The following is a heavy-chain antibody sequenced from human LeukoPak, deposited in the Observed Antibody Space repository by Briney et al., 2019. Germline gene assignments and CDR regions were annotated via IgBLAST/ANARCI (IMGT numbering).Heavy chain of an antibody. CDR2: IYYSGST. CDR3: ARDGPREVLDY. CDR1: GGSISSGGYY. V-gene: IGHV4-31*03. Sequence: SETLSLTCTVSGGSISSGGYYWSWIRQHPGKGLEWIGYIYYSGSTYYNPSLKSRVTISVDTSKNQFSRKLSSVTAADTAVYYCARDGPREVLDYWGQGTLVTVSS. J-gene: IGHJ4*02. D-gene: IGHD3-10*01.